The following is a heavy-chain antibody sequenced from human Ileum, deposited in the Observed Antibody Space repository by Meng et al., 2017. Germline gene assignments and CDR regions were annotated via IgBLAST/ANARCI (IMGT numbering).Heavy chain of an antibody. CDR1: GGTVSTYA. J-gene: IGHJ4*02. V-gene: IGHV1-69*01. CDR3: ARVNRYSSTWYFDY. CDR2: IIPIFGIA. D-gene: IGHD6-13*01. Sequence: QGQLVQSGAEMQKPGSSGGVSCRASGGTVSTYAISWVRQAPGQGLEWMGGIIPIFGIANYAQKFQGRITITADESTSTAYMELSSLRSEDTAVYYCARVNRYSSTWYFDYWGQGTLVTVSS.